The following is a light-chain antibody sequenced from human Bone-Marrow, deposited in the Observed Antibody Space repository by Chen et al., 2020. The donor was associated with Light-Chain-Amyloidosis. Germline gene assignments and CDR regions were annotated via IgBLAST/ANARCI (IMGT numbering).Light chain of an antibody. V-gene: IGLV3-25*03. CDR3: QSADSSGTYEVI. CDR2: RDT. J-gene: IGLJ2*01. Sequence: SYELTQPPPVSVSPGQTARITCPGDEWPTKYAYWYQQKPGQAPVLRIARDTERPSGIYERFSGASSGTTATLTISGVQAEDEADYHCQSADSSGTYEVIFGGGTKLTVL. CDR1: EWPTKY.